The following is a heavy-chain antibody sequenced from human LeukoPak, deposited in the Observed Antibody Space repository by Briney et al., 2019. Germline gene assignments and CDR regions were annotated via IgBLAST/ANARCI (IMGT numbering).Heavy chain of an antibody. CDR2: IYWNGDK. Sequence: SGPTLVKPTQTLTLTYTFSGFSLSTSGVGVGWIRQPPGKALEWLALIYWNGDKRYSPSLKNRLTITKDTSKNQVVLTMTNMDPVDTATYYCAHSASLGYCSSTSCLQPFDYWGQGTLVTVSS. CDR3: AHSASLGYCSSTSCLQPFDY. V-gene: IGHV2-5*01. J-gene: IGHJ4*02. CDR1: GFSLSTSGVG. D-gene: IGHD2-2*01.